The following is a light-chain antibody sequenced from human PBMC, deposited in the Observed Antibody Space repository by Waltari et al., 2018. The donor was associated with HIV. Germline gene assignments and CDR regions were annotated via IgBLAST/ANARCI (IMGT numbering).Light chain of an antibody. J-gene: IGKJ4*01. V-gene: IGKV2-28*01. Sequence: DIAMTQSPLSLPVTPGEPASISCRSSQTLLHSNGYNYLDLYLQKPGQSPQLLIYLGSNRASGVSDRFSGSGSGTDFTLKISRVESDDVGLYYCMQALQTPLTFGGGTKVEIK. CDR3: MQALQTPLT. CDR2: LGS. CDR1: QTLLHSNGYNY.